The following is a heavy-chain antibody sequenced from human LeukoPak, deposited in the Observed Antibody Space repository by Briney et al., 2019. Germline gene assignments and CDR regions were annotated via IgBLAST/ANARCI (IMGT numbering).Heavy chain of an antibody. J-gene: IGHJ6*02. CDR3: ARGGGLDV. V-gene: IGHV3-74*01. Sequence: PGGSLRLSCAASGFTFSIYWMHWVRQAPGKGLVWVSHINRDGSSTTHADSVKGRFTISRDNAKNTLYLQMNNLRAEDTAVYFCARGGGLDVWGQGATVTVSS. CDR1: GFTFSIYW. D-gene: IGHD3-16*01. CDR2: INRDGSST.